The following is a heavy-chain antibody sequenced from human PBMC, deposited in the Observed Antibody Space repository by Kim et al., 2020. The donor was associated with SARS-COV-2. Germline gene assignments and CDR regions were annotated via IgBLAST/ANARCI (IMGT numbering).Heavy chain of an antibody. CDR1: GFSLSTSGVG. D-gene: IGHD6-19*01. CDR3: AHRHSGSGWSEASFDY. J-gene: IGHJ4*02. Sequence: SGPTLVEPTQTLTATCTFSGFSLSTSGVGVGWIRQPPGRALEWLALIYWDDDRRYSPSLKTRLAITKDTSKNQVVLTMTNMDPVDTATYYCAHRHSGSGWSEASFDYWGQGTLVTVSS. V-gene: IGHV2-5*02. CDR2: IYWDDDR.